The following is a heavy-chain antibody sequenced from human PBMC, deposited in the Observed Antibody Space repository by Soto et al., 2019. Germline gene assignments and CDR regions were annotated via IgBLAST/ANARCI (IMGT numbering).Heavy chain of an antibody. Sequence: QVQLVQSGAEVKKPGASVKVSCKASGYTFSSYGISWVRQAPGQGLEWMGWISAYNGHTNSAQKLQGRVTMTTDTSTSTAYMDLRSLRSDDTAVYYCARDREEATTRRAFDIWGQGTMVTVSS. CDR1: GYTFSSYG. D-gene: IGHD1-26*01. J-gene: IGHJ3*02. CDR2: ISAYNGHT. CDR3: ARDREEATTRRAFDI. V-gene: IGHV1-18*01.